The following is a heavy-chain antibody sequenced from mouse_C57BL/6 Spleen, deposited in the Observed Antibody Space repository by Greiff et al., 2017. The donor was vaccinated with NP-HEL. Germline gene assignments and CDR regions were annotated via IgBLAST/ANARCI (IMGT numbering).Heavy chain of an antibody. V-gene: IGHV1-81*01. J-gene: IGHJ2*01. CDR3: ARNYGSSYPSDY. CDR1: GYTFTSYG. Sequence: QVQLKESGAELARPGASVKLSCKASGYTFTSYGISWVKQRTGQGLEWIGEIYPRSGNTYYNEKFKGKATLTADKSSSTAYMELRSLTSEDSAVYFCARNYGSSYPSDYWGQGTTLTVSS. D-gene: IGHD1-1*01. CDR2: IYPRSGNT.